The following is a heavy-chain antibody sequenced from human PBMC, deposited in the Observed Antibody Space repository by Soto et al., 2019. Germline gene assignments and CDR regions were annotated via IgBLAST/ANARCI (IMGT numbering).Heavy chain of an antibody. D-gene: IGHD3-10*01. CDR1: GFTFSSYG. V-gene: IGHV3-33*01. CDR2: IWYDASNK. CDR3: ARDPAITMVRGVIISYYFDY. J-gene: IGHJ4*02. Sequence: GGSLRLSCAASGFTFSSYGMHWVRQAPGKGLEWVAVIWYDASNKYYADSVKGRFTISRDNSKNTLYLQMNSLRAEDTAVYYCARDPAITMVRGVIISYYFDYWGQGTLVTVSS.